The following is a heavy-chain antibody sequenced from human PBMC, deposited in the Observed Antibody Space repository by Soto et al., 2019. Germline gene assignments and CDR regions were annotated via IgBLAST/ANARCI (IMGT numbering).Heavy chain of an antibody. J-gene: IGHJ4*02. D-gene: IGHD2-2*01. CDR1: GGSFSGYY. Sequence: SETLSLTCAVYGGSFSGYYWSWIRQPPGKGLGWIGEINHSGSTNYNPSLKSRVTISVDTSKNQFSLKLSSVTAADTAVYYCARGGRTVGSTSLHDYWGQGTLVTVSS. V-gene: IGHV4-34*01. CDR3: ARGGRTVGSTSLHDY. CDR2: INHSGST.